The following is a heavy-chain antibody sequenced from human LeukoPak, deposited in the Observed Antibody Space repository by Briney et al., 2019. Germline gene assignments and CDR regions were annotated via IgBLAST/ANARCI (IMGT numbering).Heavy chain of an antibody. Sequence: GGSLRLSCAASGFFFRNYWMHWVRQATGKGLLWVSRIKGDGSHTSYADSVKGRFTISRDNARNTLYLQMNSLRAEDTAIYYCVRDGDAYNFDCWGQGTLVTVSS. D-gene: IGHD5-24*01. V-gene: IGHV3-74*01. J-gene: IGHJ4*02. CDR3: VRDGDAYNFDC. CDR1: GFFFRNYW. CDR2: IKGDGSHT.